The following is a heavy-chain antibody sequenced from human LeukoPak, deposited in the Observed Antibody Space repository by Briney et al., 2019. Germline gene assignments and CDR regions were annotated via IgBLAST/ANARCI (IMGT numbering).Heavy chain of an antibody. CDR2: ISYDGSNK. Sequence: GRSLRLSCAASGFTFSSYAMHWVRQAPGKGLEWVAVISYDGSNKYYADSVKGRFTISRDNSKNTLYLQMNSLRAEDTAVYYCAKDPENGYSSSWFDYWGQGTLVTVSS. D-gene: IGHD6-13*01. V-gene: IGHV3-30-3*01. CDR3: AKDPENGYSSSWFDY. CDR1: GFTFSSYA. J-gene: IGHJ5*01.